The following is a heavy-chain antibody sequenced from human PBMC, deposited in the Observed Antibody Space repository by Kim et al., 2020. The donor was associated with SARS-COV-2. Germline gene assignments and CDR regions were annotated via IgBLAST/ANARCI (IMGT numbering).Heavy chain of an antibody. V-gene: IGHV1-69*13. CDR3: ARGLGGYSGYDPTTEIWNFDY. Sequence: SVKVSCKASGGTFSSYAISWVRQAPGQGLEWMGGIIPIFGTANYAQKFQGRVTITADESTSTAYMELSSLRSEDTAVYYCARGLGGYSGYDPTTEIWNFDYWGQGTLVTVSS. CDR2: IIPIFGTA. D-gene: IGHD5-12*01. J-gene: IGHJ4*02. CDR1: GGTFSSYA.